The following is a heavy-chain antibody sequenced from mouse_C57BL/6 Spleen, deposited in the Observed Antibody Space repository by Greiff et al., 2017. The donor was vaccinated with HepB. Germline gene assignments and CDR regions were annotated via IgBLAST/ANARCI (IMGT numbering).Heavy chain of an antibody. Sequence: VQLQQSGPELVKPGASVKISCKASGYSFTSYYIHWVKQRPGQGLEWIGWIYPGSGNTKYNEKFKGKATLTADTSSSTAYMQLSSLTSEDSAVYYCARGGPYYAMDYWGQGTSVTVSS. J-gene: IGHJ4*01. CDR2: IYPGSGNT. CDR1: GYSFTSYY. CDR3: ARGGPYYAMDY. V-gene: IGHV1-66*01.